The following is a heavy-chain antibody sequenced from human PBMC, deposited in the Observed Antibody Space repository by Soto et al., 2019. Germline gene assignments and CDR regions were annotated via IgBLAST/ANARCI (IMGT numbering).Heavy chain of an antibody. J-gene: IGHJ4*02. CDR2: IKQDGSEK. Sequence: PGGSLRLSCAASGFTFSSYWMSWVRQAPGKGLEWVANIKQDGSEKYYVDSVKGRFTISRDNAKNSLYLQMNSLRAEDTAVYYCASYSITIFGVPPGHFDYWGQGTLVTVSS. CDR1: GFTFSSYW. V-gene: IGHV3-7*01. D-gene: IGHD3-3*01. CDR3: ASYSITIFGVPPGHFDY.